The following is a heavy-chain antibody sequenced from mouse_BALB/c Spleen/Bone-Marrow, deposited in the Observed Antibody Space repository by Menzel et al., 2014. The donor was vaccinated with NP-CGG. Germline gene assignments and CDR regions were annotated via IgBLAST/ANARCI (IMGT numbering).Heavy chain of an antibody. Sequence: EVQVVESGGGLVRPGGSMKLSCVASGFTFSNYWMNWVRQSPEKGLEWVAEIRLKSNNYATHYAESVKGRFTISRDDSKSSVYLQMNNLRAEDTGIYYCTRVNWPFDYWGQGTTLTVSS. CDR1: GFTFSNYW. D-gene: IGHD4-1*01. CDR3: TRVNWPFDY. CDR2: IRLKSNNYAT. V-gene: IGHV6-6*02. J-gene: IGHJ2*01.